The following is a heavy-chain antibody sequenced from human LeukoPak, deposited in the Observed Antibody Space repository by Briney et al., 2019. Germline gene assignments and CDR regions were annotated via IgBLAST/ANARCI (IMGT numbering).Heavy chain of an antibody. D-gene: IGHD3-22*01. J-gene: IGHJ4*02. CDR1: GFTFDDYA. Sequence: PGGSLRLSCAAFGFTFDDYAMHWVRQAPGKGLEWVSGISWNSGSIGYADSVKGRFTISRDNAKNSLYLQMNSLRAEDTALYYCAKDFADDYYGSSGYSRWGQGTLVTVSS. CDR3: AKDFADDYYGSSGYSR. CDR2: ISWNSGSI. V-gene: IGHV3-9*01.